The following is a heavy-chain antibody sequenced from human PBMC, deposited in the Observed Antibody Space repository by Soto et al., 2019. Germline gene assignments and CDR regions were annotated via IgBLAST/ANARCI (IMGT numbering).Heavy chain of an antibody. Sequence: QVQLQESGPGLVKPSQTLSLTCTVSGGSINSDGYYWSWIRQHPGKGLEWIGYNHYSGNTYYNPSLKSRITISIETSKNPFSLQLSSVTVADTAVYFCARDSLDSSGNFMRHPDAFDVWGQGTGVAVSS. CDR3: ARDSLDSSGNFMRHPDAFDV. CDR2: NHYSGNT. J-gene: IGHJ3*01. CDR1: GGSINSDGYY. D-gene: IGHD3-22*01. V-gene: IGHV4-31*03.